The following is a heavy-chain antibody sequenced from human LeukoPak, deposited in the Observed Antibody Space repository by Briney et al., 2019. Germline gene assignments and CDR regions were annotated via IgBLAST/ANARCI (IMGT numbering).Heavy chain of an antibody. D-gene: IGHD3-10*01. CDR1: GGSISGTNW. J-gene: IGHJ6*01. V-gene: IGHV4-4*02. Sequence: PSGTLSLTCTVSGGSISGTNWWSWVRQPPGKGLEWIGEVYHSGSTNYNPSFKSRVTMSVDTSKNQFSLKLSSVTAADTAVYYCARDGYGSGSFVYYYYYYGMD. CDR2: VYHSGST. CDR3: ARDGYGSGSFVYYYYYYGMD.